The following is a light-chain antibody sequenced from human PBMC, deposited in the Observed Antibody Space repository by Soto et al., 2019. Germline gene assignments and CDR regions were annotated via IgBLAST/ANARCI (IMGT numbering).Light chain of an antibody. CDR1: QSVSSY. CDR2: DAS. Sequence: EMVLTQSPATLSLSPGEGATLSCRASQSVSSYLAWYQQKPGQAPRLLIYDASNRATGIPARFSGSGSGTDFTLTISSLEPEDFAVYYCQQRSKWLTFGQGTRLEI. CDR3: QQRSKWLT. V-gene: IGKV3-11*01. J-gene: IGKJ5*01.